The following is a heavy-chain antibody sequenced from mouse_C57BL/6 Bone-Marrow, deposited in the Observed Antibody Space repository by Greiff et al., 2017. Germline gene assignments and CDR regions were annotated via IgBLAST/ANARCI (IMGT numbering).Heavy chain of an antibody. J-gene: IGHJ2*01. D-gene: IGHD1-1*01. CDR3: TRSLMYYGTNY. CDR1: GFNIKDYY. V-gene: IGHV14-2*01. Sequence: EVQLQQSGAELVKPGASVKLSCTASGFNIKDYYIHWVKQRTEQGLEWIGRIDPEDGETKYAPKFQDKATITADTSSNTAYLQLSSLTSEDTAVYYCTRSLMYYGTNYGGQGTTLTVSS. CDR2: IDPEDGET.